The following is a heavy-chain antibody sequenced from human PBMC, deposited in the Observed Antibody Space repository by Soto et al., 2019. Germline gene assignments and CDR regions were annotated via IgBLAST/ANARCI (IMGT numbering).Heavy chain of an antibody. CDR3: ARELPGVGGYSYGAFDY. V-gene: IGHV4-31*02. Sequence: PSETLSLTCTVSGVSISSGGYYWSWIRQHPGKGLEWIGYIYYSGSTYYNPSLKSRVTISVDTSKNQFSLKLSSVTAADTAVYYCARELPGVGGYSYGAFDYWGQGTLVTVSS. CDR2: IYYSGST. D-gene: IGHD5-18*01. J-gene: IGHJ4*02. CDR1: GVSISSGGYY.